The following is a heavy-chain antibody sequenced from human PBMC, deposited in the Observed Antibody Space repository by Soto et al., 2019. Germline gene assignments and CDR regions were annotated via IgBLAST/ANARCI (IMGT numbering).Heavy chain of an antibody. Sequence: PGGSLRLSCAASGFTFSSYGMHWVRQAPGKGLEWVAIISYDGSNKYYADSVKGRFTISRDNSKNTLYLQMNSLRTEDTAVYYCARTDYYYLDYWGQGTLVTVSS. J-gene: IGHJ4*02. V-gene: IGHV3-30*03. CDR1: GFTFSSYG. CDR2: ISYDGSNK. CDR3: ARTDYYYLDY. D-gene: IGHD3-10*01.